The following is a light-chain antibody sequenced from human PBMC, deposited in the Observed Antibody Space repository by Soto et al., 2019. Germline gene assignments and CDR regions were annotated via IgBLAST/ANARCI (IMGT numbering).Light chain of an antibody. CDR1: QSVSSTH. J-gene: IGKJ1*01. CDR3: RHFGSSLWT. Sequence: EIVLTQSPGTLSLSPGERATLSCRASQSVSSTHLAWYQQKPGQAPRLLIFGASSRATGIPDRFSGSGSGTDFTLTISRLEPEDFAVYYCRHFGSSLWTFGQGTKVEIK. V-gene: IGKV3-20*01. CDR2: GAS.